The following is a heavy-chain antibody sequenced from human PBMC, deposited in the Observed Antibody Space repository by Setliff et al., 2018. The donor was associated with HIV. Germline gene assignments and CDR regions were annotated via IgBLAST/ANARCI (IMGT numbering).Heavy chain of an antibody. J-gene: IGHJ3*02. D-gene: IGHD3-3*01. V-gene: IGHV4-34*01. CDR2: IHSSGNT. CDR3: ARVREGFLPYDAFEI. CDR1: GGSLSDYY. Sequence: KTSETLSLTCAVYGGSLSDYYWSWIRQPPGKGLEWLGEIHSSGNTNYGPSLKGRVTISVDTPKNQYSLNLKSVTAADTAVYYCARVREGFLPYDAFEIWGQGTMVTVSS.